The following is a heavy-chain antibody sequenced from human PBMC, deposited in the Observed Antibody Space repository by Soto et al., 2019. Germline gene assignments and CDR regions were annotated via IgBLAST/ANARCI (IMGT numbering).Heavy chain of an antibody. Sequence: GGSLRLSCAASGFTFSSYGMHWVRQAPGKGLEWVAVIWYDGSNKYYVDSVKGRFTISRDNSKNTLYLQMNSLRAEDTAVYYCARDLTSSPHLYFDYWGQGTLVTVSS. CDR3: ARDLTSSPHLYFDY. CDR1: GFTFSSYG. CDR2: IWYDGSNK. V-gene: IGHV3-33*01. J-gene: IGHJ4*02.